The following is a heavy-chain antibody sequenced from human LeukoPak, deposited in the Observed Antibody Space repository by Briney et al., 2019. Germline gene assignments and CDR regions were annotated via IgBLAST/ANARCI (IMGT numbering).Heavy chain of an antibody. CDR1: GGSFSDYY. Sequence: SETLSLTCAVYGGSFSDYYWSWIRQPPGKGLEWIGEINHSRSTNYNPSLKSRVTISVDTSKNQFSLKLSSVTAADTAVYYCARGPPRFTMVRGVIGDYWGQGTLVTVSS. CDR2: INHSRST. D-gene: IGHD3-10*01. V-gene: IGHV4-34*01. CDR3: ARGPPRFTMVRGVIGDY. J-gene: IGHJ4*02.